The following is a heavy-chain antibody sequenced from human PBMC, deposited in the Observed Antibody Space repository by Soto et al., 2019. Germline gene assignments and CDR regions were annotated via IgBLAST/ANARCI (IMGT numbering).Heavy chain of an antibody. CDR1: GFPFNKFW. Sequence: GGSLRLSCAASGFPFNKFWMHWVRQTPGKGLVWVSRITEDGRNTLYADSVRGRFSVSRDNTKNTMYLQMTSLRAEDTAVYYCAKQGYYGSGSYYMRYYPYCIHFWYQATTVTVSS. CDR2: ITEDGRNT. D-gene: IGHD3-10*01. J-gene: IGHJ6*02. CDR3: AKQGYYGSGSYYMRYYPYCIHF. V-gene: IGHV3-74*01.